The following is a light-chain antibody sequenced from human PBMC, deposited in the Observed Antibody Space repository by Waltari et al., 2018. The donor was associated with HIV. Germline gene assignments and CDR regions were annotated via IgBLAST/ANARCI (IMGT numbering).Light chain of an antibody. CDR3: SSYSTRGFVL. V-gene: IGLV2-14*01. J-gene: IGLJ3*02. CDR2: EVY. Sequence: SALTQPASVSGSPGQSITISCTGPARDMTTFNFVSWYQQSPGRAPTLIIFEVYFRPSGVSDRFSGSKSGDTASLTISALRAEDEGDYFCSSYSTRGFVLFGGGTKVTVL. CDR1: ARDMTTFNF.